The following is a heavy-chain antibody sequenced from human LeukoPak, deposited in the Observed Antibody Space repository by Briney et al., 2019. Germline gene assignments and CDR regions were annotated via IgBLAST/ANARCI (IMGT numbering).Heavy chain of an antibody. Sequence: SETLSLTCTVSGGSISSSSYYWGWIRQPPGKGLEWIGSIYYSGSTYYNPSLKSRVTISVDTSKNQFSLKLSSVTAADTAVYYCARASVTYYYYYYMDVWGKGTTVTVSS. CDR2: IYYSGST. D-gene: IGHD4-11*01. J-gene: IGHJ6*03. CDR3: ARASVTYYYYYYMDV. CDR1: GGSISSSSYY. V-gene: IGHV4-39*07.